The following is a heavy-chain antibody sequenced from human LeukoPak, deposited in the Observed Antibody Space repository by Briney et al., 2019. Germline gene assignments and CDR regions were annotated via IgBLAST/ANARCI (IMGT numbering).Heavy chain of an antibody. Sequence: ASVSVSCKASGYTFTSYYMNWVRPAPGQGLEWMGIINPSSGWTTYAQKFHARVTMTRDTSTSTVYMELTSLRSEDTAVFYCARGGLPARSWFDPWGQGTLVTFFS. CDR3: ARGGLPARSWFDP. CDR1: GYTFTSYY. CDR2: INPSSGWT. D-gene: IGHD3/OR15-3a*01. V-gene: IGHV1-46*01. J-gene: IGHJ5*02.